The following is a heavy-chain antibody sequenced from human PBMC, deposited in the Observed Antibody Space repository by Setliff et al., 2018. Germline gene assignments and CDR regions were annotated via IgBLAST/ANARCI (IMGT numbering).Heavy chain of an antibody. D-gene: IGHD1-26*01. V-gene: IGHV4-61*09. CDR1: GGSISSGSDY. Sequence: SETLSLTCSVSGGSISSGSDYWTWIRQPAGKGLEWIGHIYTSGSTNYNPSLKSRVTISVDTSKNQFSLKLSSVTAADTAVYYCARRAGAAYFDYWGQGTLVTV. J-gene: IGHJ4*02. CDR2: IYTSGST. CDR3: ARRAGAAYFDY.